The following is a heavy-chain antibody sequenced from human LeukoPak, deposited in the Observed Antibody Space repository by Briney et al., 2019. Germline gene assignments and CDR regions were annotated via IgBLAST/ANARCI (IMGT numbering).Heavy chain of an antibody. J-gene: IGHJ3*02. V-gene: IGHV3-21*01. CDR3: ARDRRTSGDYDAFDI. D-gene: IGHD4-17*01. CDR1: GFTFSSYE. CDR2: ISSSSSYI. Sequence: GGSLRLSCAASGFTFSSYEMNWVRQAPGKGLEWVSSISSSSSYIYYADSVKGRFTISRDNAKNSLYLQMNSLRAEDTAVYYCARDRRTSGDYDAFDIWGQGTMVTVSS.